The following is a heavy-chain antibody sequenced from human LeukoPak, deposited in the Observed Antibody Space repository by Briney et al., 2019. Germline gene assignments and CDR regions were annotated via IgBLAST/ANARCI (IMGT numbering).Heavy chain of an antibody. J-gene: IGHJ4*02. CDR2: FDPEDGET. D-gene: IGHD1-26*01. Sequence: ASVKVSCKVSGYTLTELSMHWVRQAPGKGLEWMGGFDPEDGETIYAQKFQGRVTMTEDTSTDTAYMELSSLRSEDTAVYHCATISVTGSGSYLDYWGQGTLVTVSS. CDR1: GYTLTELS. V-gene: IGHV1-24*01. CDR3: ATISVTGSGSYLDY.